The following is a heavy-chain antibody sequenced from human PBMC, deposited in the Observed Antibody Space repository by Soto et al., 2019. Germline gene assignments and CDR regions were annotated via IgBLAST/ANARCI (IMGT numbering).Heavy chain of an antibody. Sequence: QLQLQESGSGLVKPSQTLSLTCAVSGGSISSGGYSWSWIRQPPGKGLEWIGYIYHSGSTYYNPSLKSRVTISVDRSKNQFSLKLSSVTAADTAVYYCARGERVHGGDCFDYWGQGTLLTVSS. J-gene: IGHJ4*02. CDR3: ARGERVHGGDCFDY. CDR2: IYHSGST. V-gene: IGHV4-30-2*01. D-gene: IGHD2-21*01. CDR1: GGSISSGGYS.